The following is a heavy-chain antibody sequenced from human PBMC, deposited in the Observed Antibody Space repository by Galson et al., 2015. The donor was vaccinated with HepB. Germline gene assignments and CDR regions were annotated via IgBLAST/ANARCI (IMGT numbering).Heavy chain of an antibody. J-gene: IGHJ4*02. CDR3: ATVRGYSYGYDY. Sequence: SLRLSCAASGFTFSSSIMNWVRQAPGRGLEWVSYISISSSTIYYADSVKGRFTISRDNAKNSLYLQMNSLRDDDTAVYYGATVRGYSYGYDYWGQGTLVTVSS. CDR2: ISISSSTI. D-gene: IGHD5-18*01. CDR1: GFTFSSSI. V-gene: IGHV3-48*02.